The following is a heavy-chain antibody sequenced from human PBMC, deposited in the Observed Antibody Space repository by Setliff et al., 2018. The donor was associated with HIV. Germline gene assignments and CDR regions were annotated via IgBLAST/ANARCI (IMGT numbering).Heavy chain of an antibody. V-gene: IGHV3-48*03. CDR3: AKDHATSSWFTALLDY. Sequence: GGSLRLSCAASGFTLSSYEMNWVRQAPGKGLEWVSYISSSGSTIYYADSVKGRFTISRDNVKNALYLQMNSLRAEDTAVYYCAKDHATSSWFTALLDYWGQGALVTVSS. CDR2: ISSSGSTI. CDR1: GFTLSSYE. D-gene: IGHD6-13*01. J-gene: IGHJ4*02.